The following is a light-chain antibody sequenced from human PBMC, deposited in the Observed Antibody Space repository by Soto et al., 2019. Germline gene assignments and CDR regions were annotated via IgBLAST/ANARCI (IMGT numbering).Light chain of an antibody. CDR2: CTS. V-gene: IGKV3-20*01. J-gene: IGKJ3*01. Sequence: EIVLTQSPGTLSLSPGERATLSCRASQIVSSSYLAWYQQKPGQAPRLLIYCTSSRATGIPDRFSGSVSGTDFTLTISRLEPEDFAVYYCHQYGSTPFTFGPGTKVDIK. CDR1: QIVSSSY. CDR3: HQYGSTPFT.